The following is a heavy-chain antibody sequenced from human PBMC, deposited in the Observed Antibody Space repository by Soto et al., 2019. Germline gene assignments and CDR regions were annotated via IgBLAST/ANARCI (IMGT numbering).Heavy chain of an antibody. J-gene: IGHJ4*02. V-gene: IGHV3-48*01. Sequence: EVQLVESGGGLVQPGGSLRLSCAASGFTFSSYSMNWVRQAPGKGLEWVSYISSSSSTIYYADSVKGRFTISRDTAKNSLYLQMNSLRAEDTAVYYCARDNVRSSWYPDGFDYWGQGTLVTVSS. CDR1: GFTFSSYS. CDR3: ARDNVRSSWYPDGFDY. CDR2: ISSSSSTI. D-gene: IGHD6-13*01.